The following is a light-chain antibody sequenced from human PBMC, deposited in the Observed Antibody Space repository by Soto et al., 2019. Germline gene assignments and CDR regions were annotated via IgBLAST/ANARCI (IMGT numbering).Light chain of an antibody. CDR3: QQRFTWLLT. J-gene: IGKJ4*01. Sequence: ETVLTQSPATLSLSPGERATLSCRASQSVSRFFAWYQQKPGQAPRLLIYRVSNRATGVPARFSGSGSGTDFTLSNSSLEPEDSCVYYYQQRFTWLLTFGEGTKVEIK. CDR1: QSVSRF. V-gene: IGKV3-11*01. CDR2: RVS.